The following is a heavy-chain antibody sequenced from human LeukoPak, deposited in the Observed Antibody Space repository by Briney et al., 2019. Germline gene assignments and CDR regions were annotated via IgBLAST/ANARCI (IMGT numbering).Heavy chain of an antibody. CDR2: IWYDGSNK. CDR1: GFTFSSHG. CDR3: ARLSGSYCDY. V-gene: IGHV3-33*01. Sequence: PGGSLRLSCAASGFTFSSHGMHWVRQAPGKGLEWVALIWYDGSNKYYADSVRGRFTISRDNSKNMLYLQMNSLRAEDMAVYYCARLSGSYCDYWGQGTLVTVSS. J-gene: IGHJ4*02. D-gene: IGHD1-26*01.